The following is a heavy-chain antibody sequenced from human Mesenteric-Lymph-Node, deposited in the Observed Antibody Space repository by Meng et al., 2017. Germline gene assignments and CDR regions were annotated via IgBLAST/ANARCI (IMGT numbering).Heavy chain of an antibody. D-gene: IGHD4-23*01. J-gene: IGHJ4*02. V-gene: IGHV1-69*01. CDR1: GGTFSSYA. CDR3: ARDDYGGKRGAFDY. Sequence: QVQLVQAGAEVKKSGSSVKVSCQASGGTFSSYAISWVRQAPGQGLEWMGGIIPIFGTANYAQKFQGRVTITADESTSTAYMELSSLRSEDTAVYYCARDDYGGKRGAFDYWGQGTLVTVSS. CDR2: IIPIFGTA.